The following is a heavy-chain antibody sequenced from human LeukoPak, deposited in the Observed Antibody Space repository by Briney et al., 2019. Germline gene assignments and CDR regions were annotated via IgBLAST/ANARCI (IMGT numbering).Heavy chain of an antibody. CDR2: INSKGSNI. CDR1: GFPFSEYY. V-gene: IGHV3-11*01. D-gene: IGHD3-22*01. CDR3: ARGGGTLRNYYNSGYYLCYFDY. Sequence: GGSLRLSRAASGFPFSEYYIRWIRQAPGRGREWVSYINSKGSNIYYADSVKGRFTISRDNAKHTLYLQINSLRAKDTAVYYSARGGGTLRNYYNSGYYLCYFDYWGQGTLVTVSS. J-gene: IGHJ4*02.